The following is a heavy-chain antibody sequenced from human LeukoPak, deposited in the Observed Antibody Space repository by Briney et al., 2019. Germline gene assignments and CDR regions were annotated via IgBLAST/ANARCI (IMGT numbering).Heavy chain of an antibody. J-gene: IGHJ4*02. CDR1: GFTFSRYG. CDR3: AKVIYYDSTGPQY. CDR2: ISGSGGST. V-gene: IGHV3-23*01. D-gene: IGHD3-22*01. Sequence: GGSLRLSCAASGFTFSRYGMSWVRQAPGKGLEWVSAISGSGGSTYYADSVKGRFTISRDNSKNTLYLQMNSLRAEDTAVYHCAKVIYYDSTGPQYWGQGTLVTVSS.